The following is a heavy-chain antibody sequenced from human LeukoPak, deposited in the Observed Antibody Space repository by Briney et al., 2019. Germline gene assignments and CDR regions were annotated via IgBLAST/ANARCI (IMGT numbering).Heavy chain of an antibody. Sequence: ASVKVSCKASGGTFSSYAISWVRQAPGQGLEWMGGIIPIFGTANYAQKFQGRVTITTDESTSTAYMELSSLRSEDTAVYYCARTPTVTTWREYYFDYWGQGTLVTVS. V-gene: IGHV1-69*05. J-gene: IGHJ4*02. D-gene: IGHD4-17*01. CDR2: IIPIFGTA. CDR3: ARTPTVTTWREYYFDY. CDR1: GGTFSSYA.